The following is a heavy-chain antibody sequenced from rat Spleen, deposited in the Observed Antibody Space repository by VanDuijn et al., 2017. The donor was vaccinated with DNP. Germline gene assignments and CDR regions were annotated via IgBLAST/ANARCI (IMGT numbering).Heavy chain of an antibody. CDR2: INYSGST. V-gene: IGHV3-1*01. J-gene: IGHJ3*01. CDR3: ARGVDYGGSNWFAY. Sequence: EVQLQESGPGLVRPSQSLSLTCSVTGSSITSRYKWNWIRKFPGNKMEWMGYINYSGSTSYNPSLKSRISITRDTSKNQFFLQLNSVTTEDTATYYCARGVDYGGSNWFAYWGQGTLVTVSS. CDR1: GSSITSRYK. D-gene: IGHD1-11*01.